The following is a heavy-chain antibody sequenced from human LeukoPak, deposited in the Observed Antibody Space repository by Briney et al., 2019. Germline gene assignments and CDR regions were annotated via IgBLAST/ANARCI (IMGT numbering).Heavy chain of an antibody. J-gene: IGHJ6*03. D-gene: IGHD3-3*01. CDR3: AKDSAYYDFWSGYWPGYYYYYMDV. CDR1: GFTFSDYY. V-gene: IGHV3-23*01. Sequence: GGSLRLSCAASGFTFSDYYMSWIRQAPGKGLEWVSAISGSGGSTYYADSVKGRFTISRDNSKNTLYLQMNSLRAEDTAVYYCAKDSAYYDFWSGYWPGYYYYYMDVWGKGTTVTVSS. CDR2: ISGSGGST.